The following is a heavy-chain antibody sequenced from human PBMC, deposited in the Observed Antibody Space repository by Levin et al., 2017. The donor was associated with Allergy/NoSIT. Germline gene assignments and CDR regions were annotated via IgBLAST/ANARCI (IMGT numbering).Heavy chain of an antibody. D-gene: IGHD6-19*01. V-gene: IGHV3-74*01. J-gene: IGHJ4*02. CDR2: INSDGSSTST. CDR3: ARGNSGWSKNPDY. CDR1: GFTFSSYW. Sequence: GESLKISCAASGFTFSSYWMHWVRQAPGKGLVWVSRINSDGSSTSTSYADSVKGRFTISRDNAKNTLYLQMNSLRAEDTAVYYCARGNSGWSKNPDYWGQGTLVTVSS.